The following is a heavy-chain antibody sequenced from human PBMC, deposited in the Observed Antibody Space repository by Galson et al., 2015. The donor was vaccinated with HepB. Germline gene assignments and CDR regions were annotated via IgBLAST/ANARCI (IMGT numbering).Heavy chain of an antibody. CDR3: ARDSGSYLGYYYYYYMDV. CDR1: GGSFSGYY. V-gene: IGHV4-34*01. J-gene: IGHJ6*03. CDR2: INHSGSS. Sequence: ETLSLTCAVYGGSFSGYYWSWIRQPPGKGLEWIGEINHSGSSNYNPSLKSQVTISVDTSKNQFSLKLSSVTAADTAVYYCARDSGSYLGYYYYYYMDVWGKGTTVTVSS. D-gene: IGHD1-26*01.